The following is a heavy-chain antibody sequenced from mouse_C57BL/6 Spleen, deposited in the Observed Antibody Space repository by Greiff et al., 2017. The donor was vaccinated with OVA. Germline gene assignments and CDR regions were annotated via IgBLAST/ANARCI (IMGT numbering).Heavy chain of an antibody. CDR2: ISSGGDYI. Sequence: EVKLMESGEGLVKPGGSLKLSCAASGFTFSSYAMSCVRQTPEKRLEWVAYISSGGDYIYYADTVKGRFTISRDNARNTLYLQMSSLKSEDTAMYYCTRDMGYFDYWGQGTTLTVSS. J-gene: IGHJ2*01. CDR3: TRDMGYFDY. V-gene: IGHV5-9-1*02. CDR1: GFTFSSYA. D-gene: IGHD1-1*02.